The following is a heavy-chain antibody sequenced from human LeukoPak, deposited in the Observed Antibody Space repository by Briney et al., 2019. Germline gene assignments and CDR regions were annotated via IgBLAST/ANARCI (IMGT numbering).Heavy chain of an antibody. CDR3: AIRYYYGSGSYDY. V-gene: IGHV4-39*01. Sequence: SETLSLTCTVSGGSISSSSYYWGWIRQPPGKGLEWIGNIYYSGSTYYNPSLRSRVTISVDTSKNQFSLKLSSVTAADTAVFYCAIRYYYGSGSYDYWGQGTLVTVSS. CDR1: GGSISSSSYY. J-gene: IGHJ4*02. D-gene: IGHD3-10*01. CDR2: IYYSGST.